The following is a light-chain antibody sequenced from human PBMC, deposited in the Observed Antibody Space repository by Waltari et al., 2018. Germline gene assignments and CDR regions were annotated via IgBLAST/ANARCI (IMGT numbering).Light chain of an antibody. CDR2: DTS. CDR1: HSIANY. Sequence: EIVLTQSPATLSLSPGERATLSCRASHSIANYLAWYQQRPGQAPRPLIYDTSNRATGIPARFSGSGYETDFTLTISSLEPEDFGVYYCQQRSNWPLTFGGGTKVEIK. V-gene: IGKV3-11*01. CDR3: QQRSNWPLT. J-gene: IGKJ4*01.